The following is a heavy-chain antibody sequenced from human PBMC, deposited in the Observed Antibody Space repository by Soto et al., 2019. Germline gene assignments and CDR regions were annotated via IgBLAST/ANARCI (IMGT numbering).Heavy chain of an antibody. CDR3: ARDRCSPPYYYDSSKAGGDAIDD. V-gene: IGHV4-31*03. J-gene: IGHJ3*01. Sequence: SETLCLTCTVSGGSISTGGYYWSWIRQHPGKGLEWIGYIYYSGSTYYNPSLRSRVTISVDTSKNQFSLKLSSVTAADTAVYYCARDRCSPPYYYDSSKAGGDAIDDWWQGTMVTVS. CDR1: GGSISTGGYY. D-gene: IGHD3-22*01. CDR2: IYYSGST.